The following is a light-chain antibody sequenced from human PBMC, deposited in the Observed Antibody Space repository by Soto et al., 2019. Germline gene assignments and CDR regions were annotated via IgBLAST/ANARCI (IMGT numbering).Light chain of an antibody. Sequence: DIQMTQSPSSVSASVGDRVTITCRASQRISNWVAWCQLKPGKAPKLLIYAVSSLQTGVPSRFSGGGSGTDFTLTINNLQPEDFATYYCQQATNFPAFGQGTKVEVK. CDR1: QRISNW. J-gene: IGKJ1*01. CDR3: QQATNFPA. V-gene: IGKV1-12*01. CDR2: AVS.